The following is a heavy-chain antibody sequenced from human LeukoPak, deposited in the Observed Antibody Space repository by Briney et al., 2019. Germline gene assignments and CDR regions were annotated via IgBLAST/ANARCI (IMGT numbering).Heavy chain of an antibody. CDR2: IYYSGST. J-gene: IGHJ3*02. V-gene: IGHV4-61*01. D-gene: IGHD3-22*01. CDR3: ARVYYYDSSGYPDAFDI. Sequence: SETLSLTCTVSGYSISSGYYWGWIRQPPGKGLEWIGYIYYSGSTNYNPSLKSRVTISVDTSKNQFSLKLSSVTAADTAVYYCARVYYYDSSGYPDAFDIWGQGTMVTVSS. CDR1: GYSISSGYY.